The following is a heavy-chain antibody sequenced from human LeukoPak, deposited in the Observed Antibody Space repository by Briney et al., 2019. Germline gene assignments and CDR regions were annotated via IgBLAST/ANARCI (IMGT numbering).Heavy chain of an antibody. Sequence: PGGSLRLSCAASGFTVSSNYMSWVRQAPGKGLEWVSVIYSGGSTYYAGSVKGRSTISRDNSKNTLYLQMNSLRAEDTAVYYCAKRNYFGAGTYSFDFWGQGTLVTVSS. J-gene: IGHJ4*02. V-gene: IGHV3-53*01. CDR2: IYSGGST. CDR3: AKRNYFGAGTYSFDF. CDR1: GFTVSSNY. D-gene: IGHD3-10*01.